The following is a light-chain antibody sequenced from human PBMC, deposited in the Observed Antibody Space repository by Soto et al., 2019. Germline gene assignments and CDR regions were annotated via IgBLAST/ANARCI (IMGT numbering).Light chain of an antibody. CDR2: GAS. CDR1: QSVISN. J-gene: IGKJ1*01. CDR3: QPYNNWPPTWK. V-gene: IGKV3-15*01. Sequence: EIVMTQSPATLSVSPGERATLSCRASQSVISNLAWYQQKPGRAPMLLIYGASTRATGIPARFSGRGSGPELNLTITRLKPEDFAVCQCQPYNNWPPTWKFGQGTKVDIK.